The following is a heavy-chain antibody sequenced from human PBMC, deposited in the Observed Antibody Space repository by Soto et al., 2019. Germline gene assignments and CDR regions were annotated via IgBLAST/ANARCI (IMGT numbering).Heavy chain of an antibody. CDR2: INPSGGST. CDR1: GYSFTNFH. Sequence: GASVKVSCKASGYSFTNFHIHWVRQAPGQGLEWMGIINPSGGSTSYAQKFQGRVTMTRDTSTSTVYMELSSLRSEDTAVYYCARVRDYYDSSGDAFDIWGQGTMVTVSS. V-gene: IGHV1-46*01. J-gene: IGHJ3*02. CDR3: ARVRDYYDSSGDAFDI. D-gene: IGHD3-22*01.